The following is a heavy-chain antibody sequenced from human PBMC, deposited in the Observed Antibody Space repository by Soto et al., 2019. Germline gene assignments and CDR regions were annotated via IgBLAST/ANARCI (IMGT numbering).Heavy chain of an antibody. V-gene: IGHV3-74*01. CDR3: VRDGYPAWVYGVDV. CDR2: MNSDGSTT. CDR1: GFALITYG. D-gene: IGHD1-1*01. J-gene: IGHJ6*02. Sequence: GGSLRLSCAASGFALITYGMHWVRQAPGKGLVWVSRMNSDGSTTNYADSVKGRFTISRDNARNTLYLQMNSLRAEDTAVYYCVRDGYPAWVYGVDVWGQGTTVTVSS.